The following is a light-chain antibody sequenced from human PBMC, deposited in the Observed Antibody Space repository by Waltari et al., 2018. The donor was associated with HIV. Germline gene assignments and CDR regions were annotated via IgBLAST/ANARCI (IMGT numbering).Light chain of an antibody. J-gene: IGKJ1*01. CDR1: QSVFSTSNKKIY. V-gene: IGKV4-1*01. Sequence: DVVMTQSPDALTGSLGERVTINCKSSQSVFSTSNKKIYLAWYQQRPGQTPNLLVYWATTRVSGVPARFSGSGSGTDFTLTINNLQAEDAAIYYCQQYYITPPTFGQGTKVEI. CDR3: QQYYITPPT. CDR2: WAT.